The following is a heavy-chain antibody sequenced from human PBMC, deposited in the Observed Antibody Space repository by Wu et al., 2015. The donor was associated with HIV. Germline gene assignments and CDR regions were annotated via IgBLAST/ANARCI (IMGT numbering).Heavy chain of an antibody. CDR3: ALLSGSSWLDFDY. V-gene: IGHV1-2*02. CDR2: INPNSGST. D-gene: IGHD6-13*01. CDR1: GYTFTAYY. J-gene: IGHJ4*02. Sequence: QVQLVQSGAELKEPGASVKVSCKASGYTFTAYYMHWVRQVPGQGLEWMGWINPNSGSTNYAQKLQGRVTMTTDTSTSTAYMELRSLRSDDTAVYYCALLSGSSWLDFDYWGQGTLVTVSS.